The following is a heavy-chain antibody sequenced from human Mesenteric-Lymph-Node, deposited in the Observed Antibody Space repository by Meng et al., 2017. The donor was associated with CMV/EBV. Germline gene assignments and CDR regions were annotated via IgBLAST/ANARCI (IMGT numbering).Heavy chain of an antibody. Sequence: LLTPPAARSVTGAVNGGAVSGYYWNWIRQSPEKGLEWIGEINHSGSTTYNPSFTSRIIISVDTSTNQISLNMSSVTAADTAVYYCARGSSYDILTGYFDYWGQGALVTVSS. CDR2: INHSGST. CDR1: GGAVSGYY. J-gene: IGHJ4*02. D-gene: IGHD3-9*01. CDR3: ARGSSYDILTGYFDY. V-gene: IGHV4-34*01.